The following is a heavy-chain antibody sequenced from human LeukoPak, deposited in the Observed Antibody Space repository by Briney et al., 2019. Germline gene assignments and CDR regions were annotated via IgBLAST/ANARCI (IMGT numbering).Heavy chain of an antibody. V-gene: IGHV3-23*01. CDR2: ISDSGGST. D-gene: IGHD6-19*01. CDR1: GFTFSSNA. Sequence: GGSLRLSCAASGFTFSSNAMSWVRQAPGKGLEWVSGISDSGGSTYYADSVKGRFTISRDNSKNLLYLQMSSLRAEDTAVYHCAKQDPYSSAWYPWGQGTLVTVSS. J-gene: IGHJ5*02. CDR3: AKQDPYSSAWYP.